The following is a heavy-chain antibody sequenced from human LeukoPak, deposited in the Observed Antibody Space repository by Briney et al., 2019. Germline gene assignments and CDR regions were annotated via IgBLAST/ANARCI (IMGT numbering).Heavy chain of an antibody. D-gene: IGHD4-11*01. CDR1: GYTLTSYG. J-gene: IGHJ6*02. V-gene: IGHV1-18*01. CDR3: ARDYDYSDYVGDYYGMDV. Sequence: ASVKVSCKASGYTLTSYGISWVRQAPGQGLEWMGWISAYNGNTNYAQKLQGRVTMTTDTSTSTAYMELRSLRSDDTAVYYCARDYDYSDYVGDYYGMDVWGQGTTVTVSS. CDR2: ISAYNGNT.